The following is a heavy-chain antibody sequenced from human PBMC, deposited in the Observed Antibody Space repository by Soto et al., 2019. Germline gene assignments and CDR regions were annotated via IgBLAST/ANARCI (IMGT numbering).Heavy chain of an antibody. Sequence: GGSLRLFCAASGFTFSSYAMGWVRQGTGKGLEGVAVVSLGGSTHYADSVRGRFTNSRDNSKNTLSLQMNSLTAEDTAVYFCAKRRGAGGHFDYWGQGALVAVSS. D-gene: IGHD1-26*01. CDR2: VSLGGST. CDR1: GFTFSSYA. CDR3: AKRRGAGGHFDY. V-gene: IGHV3-23*01. J-gene: IGHJ4*02.